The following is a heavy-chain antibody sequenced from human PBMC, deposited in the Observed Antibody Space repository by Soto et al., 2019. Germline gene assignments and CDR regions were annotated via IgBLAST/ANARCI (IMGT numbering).Heavy chain of an antibody. CDR1: GGTFSSYA. J-gene: IGHJ6*02. D-gene: IGHD6-13*01. CDR2: IIPIFGTA. CDR3: ARDTVVTAAGPGNYYYYGMDV. Sequence: SVKVSCKASGGTFSSYAISWVRQAPGQGLEGMGGIIPIFGTANYAQKCQGRVTITADESKSTAYRELSSLRSEDTAVYYCARDTVVTAAGPGNYYYYGMDVWGQGTTVTVSS. V-gene: IGHV1-69*13.